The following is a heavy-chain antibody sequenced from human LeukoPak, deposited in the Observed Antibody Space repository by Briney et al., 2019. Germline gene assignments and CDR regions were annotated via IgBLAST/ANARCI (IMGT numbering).Heavy chain of an antibody. D-gene: IGHD3-10*01. CDR3: AREGYYGSGSPPSLYFDY. J-gene: IGHJ4*02. V-gene: IGHV3-30-3*01. CDR1: GFTFRNYV. Sequence: GSLGLSCAASGFTFRNYVIHWVRQAPGKGLEWVAVTSSDLNVKLYADSVKGRFTISRDNSRSTLYSQMNSLRPEDTAIYYCAREGYYGSGSPPSLYFDYWGQGTLVTVSS. CDR2: TSSDLNVK.